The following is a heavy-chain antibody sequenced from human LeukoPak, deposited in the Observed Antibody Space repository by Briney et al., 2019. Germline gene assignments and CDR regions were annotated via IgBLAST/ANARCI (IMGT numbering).Heavy chain of an antibody. CDR3: ARFRRGLRIVVVPAAIPEGFDY. CDR1: GGSFSGYY. Sequence: SETLSLTCAVYGGSFSGYYWSWIRQPPGKGLEWIGEINHNGSTNYNPSLKSRVTISVDTSKNQFSLKLSSVTAADTAVYYCARFRRGLRIVVVPAAIPEGFDYWGQGTLVTVSS. CDR2: INHNGST. V-gene: IGHV4-34*01. J-gene: IGHJ4*02. D-gene: IGHD2-2*02.